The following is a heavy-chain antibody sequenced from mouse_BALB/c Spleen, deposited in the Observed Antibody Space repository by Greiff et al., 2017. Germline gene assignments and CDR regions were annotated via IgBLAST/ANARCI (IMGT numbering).Heavy chain of an antibody. D-gene: IGHD2-4*01. V-gene: IGHV14-3*02. CDR2: IDPANGNT. CDR1: GFNIKDTY. J-gene: IGHJ3*01. Sequence: VQLKESGAELVKPGASVKLSCTASGFNIKDTYMHWVKQRPEQGLEWIGRIDPANGNTKYDPKFQGKATITADTSSNTAYLQLSSLTSEDTAVYYCARNDYDEGAWFAYWGQGTLVTVSA. CDR3: ARNDYDEGAWFAY.